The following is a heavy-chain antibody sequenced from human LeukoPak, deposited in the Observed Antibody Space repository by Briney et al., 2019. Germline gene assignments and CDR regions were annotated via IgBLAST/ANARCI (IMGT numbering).Heavy chain of an antibody. Sequence: SETLSLTCTVSGGSISSGGYYWSWIRQHPGKGLEWIGYIYYSGSTYYNPSLKSRVTISVDTSKNQFSLKLSSVTAADTAVYYCARDKGYYDSSGSSQDYWGQGTLVTVSS. D-gene: IGHD3-22*01. J-gene: IGHJ4*02. V-gene: IGHV4-31*03. CDR3: ARDKGYYDSSGSSQDY. CDR2: IYYSGST. CDR1: GGSISSGGYY.